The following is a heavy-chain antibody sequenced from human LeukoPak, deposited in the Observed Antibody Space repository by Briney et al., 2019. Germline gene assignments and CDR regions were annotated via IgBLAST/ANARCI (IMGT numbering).Heavy chain of an antibody. Sequence: GGSLRLSCAASGFTFSSYAMSWVRQTPGKGLEWVSTISGSGGGTYYADSVKGRFTISRDNSKNTLYLQMDSLRGEDTAVYYCAKDFRIGYSAHFDYWGQGALVTVSS. CDR1: GFTFSSYA. CDR2: ISGSGGGT. J-gene: IGHJ4*02. V-gene: IGHV3-23*01. CDR3: AKDFRIGYSAHFDY. D-gene: IGHD2-21*01.